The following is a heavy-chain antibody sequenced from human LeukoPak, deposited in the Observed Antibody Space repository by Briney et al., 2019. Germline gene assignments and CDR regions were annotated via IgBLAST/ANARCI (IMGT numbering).Heavy chain of an antibody. V-gene: IGHV4-31*03. D-gene: IGHD3-10*01. CDR2: IYYSGST. CDR3: AREAVTMVRGVIITYYFDY. Sequence: PSRTLSLTCTVSGGSISSGGYYWSWIRQHPGKGLEWIGYIYYSGSTYYNPSLKSRVTISVDTSKNQFSLKLSSVTAADTAVYYCAREAVTMVRGVIITYYFDYWGQGTLVTVSS. J-gene: IGHJ4*02. CDR1: GGSISSGGYY.